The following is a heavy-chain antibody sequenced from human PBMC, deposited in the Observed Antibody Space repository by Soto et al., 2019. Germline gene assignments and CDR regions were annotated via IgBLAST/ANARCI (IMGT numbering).Heavy chain of an antibody. J-gene: IGHJ4*02. CDR1: GFIFSPYN. Sequence: GGSLRLSCAASGFIFSPYNMHWFRQTPGKGLEWVAVISYDGNDKYYADSVKVRFTISRDNSKNTMYLQMNSLRAEDTALYYCARGGGFCGADCYKGGIDYWGQGTLVTVSS. D-gene: IGHD2-21*02. CDR3: ARGGGFCGADCYKGGIDY. V-gene: IGHV3-30-3*01. CDR2: ISYDGNDK.